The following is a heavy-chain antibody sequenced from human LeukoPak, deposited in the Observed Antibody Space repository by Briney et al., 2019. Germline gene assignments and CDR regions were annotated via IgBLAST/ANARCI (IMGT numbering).Heavy chain of an antibody. CDR3: ARCRRYPGLIVATTYFDY. D-gene: IGHD5-12*01. CDR1: GGSFRGYY. CDR2: INHRGST. V-gene: IGHV4-34*01. J-gene: IGHJ4*02. Sequence: PSQSLSLTCAVYGGSFRGYYCSWVRQPPGKRLGWIGEINHRGSTDYNPSLKSRVTISVDTSKNQFSLKLSSVTAADTAVYYCARCRRYPGLIVATTYFDYWGQGTLVTVSS.